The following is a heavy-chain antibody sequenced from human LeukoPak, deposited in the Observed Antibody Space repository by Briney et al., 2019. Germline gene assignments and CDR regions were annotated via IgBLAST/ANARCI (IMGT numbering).Heavy chain of an antibody. CDR1: GGSISSYY. D-gene: IGHD6-19*01. Sequence: SETLSLTCTVSGGSISSYYWSWIRQPPGKGLEWIGYIYYSGSTNYNPSLKSRVTISVDTSKNQFSLQLNSVTPEDTAVYYCARGAGIFDYWGQGTLVTVSS. CDR3: ARGAGIFDY. CDR2: IYYSGST. J-gene: IGHJ4*02. V-gene: IGHV4-59*12.